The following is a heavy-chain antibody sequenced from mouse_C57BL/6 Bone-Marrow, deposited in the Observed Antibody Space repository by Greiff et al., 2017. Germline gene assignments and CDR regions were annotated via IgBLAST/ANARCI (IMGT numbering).Heavy chain of an antibody. CDR2: ISYDGSN. D-gene: IGHD1-1*01. CDR3: ARVGYYYGRATEGTGFDY. J-gene: IGHJ2*01. V-gene: IGHV3-6*01. CDR1: GYSITSGYY. Sequence: EVKLMESGPGLVKPSQSLSLTCSVTGYSITSGYYWNWIRQFPGNKLEWMGYISYDGSNNYNPSLKNRISITRDTSKNQFFLKLNSVTTEDTATYYCARVGYYYGRATEGTGFDYWGQGTTLTVSS.